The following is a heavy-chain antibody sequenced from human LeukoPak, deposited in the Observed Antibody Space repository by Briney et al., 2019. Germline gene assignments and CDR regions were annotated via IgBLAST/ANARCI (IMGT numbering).Heavy chain of an antibody. D-gene: IGHD3-9*01. CDR1: GFTFSSYG. CDR2: IWYDGSDK. V-gene: IGHV3-33*01. Sequence: GGSLRLSCAASGFTFSSYGMHWVRQAPGKGLEWVAVIWYDGSDKYHADSVKGRFTISKDNSKNTLYLQMNSLRAEDTAVYYCVRVLLALRYFGGFDHWGQGTLVAVCS. CDR3: VRVLLALRYFGGFDH. J-gene: IGHJ4*02.